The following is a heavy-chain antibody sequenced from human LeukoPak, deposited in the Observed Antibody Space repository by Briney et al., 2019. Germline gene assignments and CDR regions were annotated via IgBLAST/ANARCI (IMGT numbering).Heavy chain of an antibody. V-gene: IGHV2-5*02. CDR1: WFSLRTSGVG. Sequence: ESGPTLSKPTQTLTLTCTFSWFSLRTSGVGLGWIRQPPGKALEWRALIYLDDDKRYSPSLKSRLTITKDTSKNQVVLTMTNMDPVDTATYYCARRWGPGWFDSWGEGGLVTVSS. D-gene: IGHD3-16*01. J-gene: IGHJ5*01. CDR2: IYLDDDK. CDR3: ARRWGPGWFDS.